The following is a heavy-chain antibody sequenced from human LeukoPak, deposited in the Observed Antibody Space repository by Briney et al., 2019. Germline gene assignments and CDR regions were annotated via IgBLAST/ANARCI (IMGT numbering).Heavy chain of an antibody. CDR2: IKQDGSEK. J-gene: IGHJ4*02. D-gene: IGHD3-22*01. CDR1: GFTFSNYG. Sequence: GGSLRLSCAASGFTFSNYGMHWVRQAPGKGLEWVANIKQDGSEKYYVDSVKGRFTISRDNAKNSLYLQMNSLRAEDTAVYYCAREERMIPDYWGQGTLVTVSS. V-gene: IGHV3-7*01. CDR3: AREERMIPDY.